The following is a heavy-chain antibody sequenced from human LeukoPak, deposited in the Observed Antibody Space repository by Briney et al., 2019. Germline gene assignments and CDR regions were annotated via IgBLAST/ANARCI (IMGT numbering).Heavy chain of an antibody. CDR1: GGSISSYY. CDR2: IYYSGST. V-gene: IGHV4-59*01. CDR3: ARSPSWGYYDSSAYYFDY. D-gene: IGHD3-22*01. Sequence: RPSETLSLTCTVSGGSISSYYWGWIRQPPGKGLEWIGYIYYSGSTNYNPSLKSRVTISVDTSKNQFSLKLSSVTAADTAVYYCARSPSWGYYDSSAYYFDYWGQGTLVTVSS. J-gene: IGHJ4*02.